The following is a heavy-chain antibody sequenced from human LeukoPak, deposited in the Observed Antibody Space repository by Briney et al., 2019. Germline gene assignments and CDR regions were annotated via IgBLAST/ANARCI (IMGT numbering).Heavy chain of an antibody. Sequence: PSETLSLTCTVSGGSISSSSYYWGWIRQPPGKGLEWIGSIYYSGSTYYNPSLKSRVTISVATSKDQFSLKLSSVTAADTAVYYCSSWVQYYYDTSGYYFDYWGQGTLVTVSS. D-gene: IGHD3-22*01. J-gene: IGHJ4*02. V-gene: IGHV4-39*07. CDR1: GGSISSSSYY. CDR2: IYYSGST. CDR3: SSWVQYYYDTSGYYFDY.